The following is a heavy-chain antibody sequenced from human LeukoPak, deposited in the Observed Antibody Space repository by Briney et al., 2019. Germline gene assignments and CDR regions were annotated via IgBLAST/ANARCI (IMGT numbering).Heavy chain of an antibody. CDR1: GFTFDDYG. J-gene: IGHJ4*02. CDR3: ARILYGSDPDY. V-gene: IGHV3-20*04. CDR2: TNWNGGST. D-gene: IGHD3-10*01. Sequence: PGGSLRLSCAASGFTFDDYGMSWVRQAPGKGLEWVSGTNWNGGSTAYTDSVKGRFTISRDNAKNSLYLQMNSLRAEDTAVYYCARILYGSDPDYWGQGTLVTVSS.